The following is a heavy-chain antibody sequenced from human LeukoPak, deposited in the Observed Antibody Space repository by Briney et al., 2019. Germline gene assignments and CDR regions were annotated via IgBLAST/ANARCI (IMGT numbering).Heavy chain of an antibody. D-gene: IGHD3-22*01. J-gene: IGHJ4*02. CDR2: INPNSGGT. Sequence: AXXKVSCKASGYTFTGYYIHWVRRAPGQGLEWVGRINPNSGGTVYAQKFQGRVTITTDESTSTAYMELSSLRSEDTAVYYCARAITDYYDSSGYLLDYWGQGTLVTVSS. V-gene: IGHV1-2*06. CDR3: ARAITDYYDSSGYLLDY. CDR1: GYTFTGYY.